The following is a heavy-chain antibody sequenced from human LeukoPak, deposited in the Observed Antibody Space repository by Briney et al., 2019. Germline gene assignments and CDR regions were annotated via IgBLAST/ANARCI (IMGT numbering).Heavy chain of an antibody. V-gene: IGHV3-23*01. D-gene: IGHD6-25*01. CDR3: ASGLELDY. Sequence: GGSLRLSCAASGFIFSNYGMNWVRQAPGKGLEWVAAISASGSATSYADSVRGRFTISRDNSKSTTYLQMNSLRAEDTAVYYCASGLELDYWGQGTLVTVSP. J-gene: IGHJ4*02. CDR1: GFIFSNYG. CDR2: ISASGSAT.